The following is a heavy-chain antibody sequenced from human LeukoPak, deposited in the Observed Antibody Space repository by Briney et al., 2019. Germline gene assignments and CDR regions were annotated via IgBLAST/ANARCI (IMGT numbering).Heavy chain of an antibody. CDR3: ARGGEQASYYYYYYMDV. D-gene: IGHD3-10*01. CDR1: GGTFSSYA. V-gene: IGHV1-69*05. J-gene: IGHJ6*03. Sequence: SVKVSCKASGGTFSSYAISWVRQAPGQGLEWMGGIIPIFGTANYAQKFQGRVTITTDESTSTAYMELSSLRSEDTAVYYCARGGEQASYYYYYYMDVWGKGTTVTVSS. CDR2: IIPIFGTA.